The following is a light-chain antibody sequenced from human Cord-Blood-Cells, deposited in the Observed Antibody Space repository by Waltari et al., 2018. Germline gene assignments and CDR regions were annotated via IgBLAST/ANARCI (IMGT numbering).Light chain of an antibody. J-gene: IGLJ3*02. V-gene: IGLV1-36*01. CDR1: SSNNGNNA. CDR2: YDD. Sequence: QSVLTQPPSVSEAPRQRVTISCSGGSSNNGNNAVNWYQQLPGKAPKLLIYYDDPLPSGVSYRCCCSKSGTSASLSISGLQSEDEADYYWAAWDDSLNGWVFGGGAKLTVL. CDR3: AAWDDSLNGWV.